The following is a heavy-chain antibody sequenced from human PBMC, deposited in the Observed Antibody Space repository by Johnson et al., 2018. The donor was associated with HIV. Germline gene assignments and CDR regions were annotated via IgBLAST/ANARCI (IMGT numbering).Heavy chain of an antibody. V-gene: IGHV3-9*01. J-gene: IGHJ3*02. CDR2: ISWNSGSI. CDR3: AKANRAMTKGGFGAFDI. D-gene: IGHD3-16*01. CDR1: GFTFSSYA. Sequence: VESGGGVVQPGRSLRLSCAASGFTFSSYAMHWVRQAPGKGLEWVSGISWNSGSIGYAASVKGRFTISRDNAKNSLYLQMNSLRAEDTALYYCAKANRAMTKGGFGAFDIWGQGTMVTVSS.